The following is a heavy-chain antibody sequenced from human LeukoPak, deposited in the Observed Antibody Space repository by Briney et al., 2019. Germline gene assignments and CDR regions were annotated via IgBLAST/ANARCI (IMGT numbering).Heavy chain of an antibody. J-gene: IGHJ3*02. V-gene: IGHV4-59*08. D-gene: IGHD3-10*01. Sequence: PSETLSLTCTVSGGSISSYYWSWIRQPPGKGLEWIGYIYYSGSTNYYPSLKSRVTISVDTSKNQFSLKLRSVTAADTAVYYCARLFGSGSGRESAFDIWGQGTMVTVSS. CDR3: ARLFGSGSGRESAFDI. CDR2: IYYSGST. CDR1: GGSISSYY.